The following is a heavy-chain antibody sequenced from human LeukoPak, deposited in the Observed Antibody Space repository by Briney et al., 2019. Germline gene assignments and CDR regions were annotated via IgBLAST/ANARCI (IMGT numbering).Heavy chain of an antibody. CDR1: GFTFGDYA. D-gene: IGHD3-10*01. CDR2: IRSNTYGGTG. Sequence: GGSLRLSCTASGFTFGDYAMSWVRQAPGKGLEWVGFIRSNTYGGTGEYAASVKGRFTISRDDSKSIAYLQMNSLETEDTAVYYCSRDQYRYNYGSGSSGLFDYWGQGTLVTVSS. V-gene: IGHV3-49*04. CDR3: SRDQYRYNYGSGSSGLFDY. J-gene: IGHJ4*02.